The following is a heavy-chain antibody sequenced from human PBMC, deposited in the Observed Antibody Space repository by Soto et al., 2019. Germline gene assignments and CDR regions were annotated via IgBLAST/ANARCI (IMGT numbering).Heavy chain of an antibody. J-gene: IGHJ4*02. D-gene: IGHD3-16*01. Sequence: EVQLLESGGGLVQPGGSLRLSCAASGFTFSSYAMSWVRQAPGKGLEWVSAISGSGGSTYYADSVEGRFTISRDNSKNTLYLQMNSLRAEDTAVYYCAKDLKDGYNRLGVYWVQGTVVTVSS. CDR2: ISGSGGST. CDR1: GFTFSSYA. V-gene: IGHV3-23*01. CDR3: AKDLKDGYNRLGVY.